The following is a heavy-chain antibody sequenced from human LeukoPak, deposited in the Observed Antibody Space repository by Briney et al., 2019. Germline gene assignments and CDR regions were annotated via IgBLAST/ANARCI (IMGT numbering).Heavy chain of an antibody. CDR3: ARESGYCSSTSCYGYYYYMDV. CDR1: GCTFSSYA. Sequence: SVKVSCKASGCTFSSYAISWVRQAPGQGLEWMGGIIPIFGTANYAQKFKGRVTITADESTSTAYMELSSLRSEDTAVYYCARESGYCSSTSCYGYYYYMDVWGKGTTVTVSS. CDR2: IIPIFGTA. J-gene: IGHJ6*03. D-gene: IGHD2-2*01. V-gene: IGHV1-69*13.